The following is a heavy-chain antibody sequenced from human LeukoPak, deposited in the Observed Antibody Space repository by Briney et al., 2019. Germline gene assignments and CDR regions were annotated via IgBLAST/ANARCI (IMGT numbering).Heavy chain of an antibody. CDR2: ISGNGDST. CDR1: GLTFISYA. J-gene: IGHJ4*02. CDR3: AKIISVNPIDY. V-gene: IGHV3-23*01. Sequence: PGGSLRLSCAASGLTFISYAMAWVRQAPGKGLEWVSSISGNGDSTYYAESVKGRFTISRDNSKNTLYLQMNSLRAGDTAVYYCAKIISVNPIDYWGQGTLVTVSS. D-gene: IGHD4-11*01.